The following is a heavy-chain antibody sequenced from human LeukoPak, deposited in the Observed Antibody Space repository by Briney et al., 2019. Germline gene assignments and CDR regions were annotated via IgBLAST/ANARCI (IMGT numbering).Heavy chain of an antibody. CDR2: IKEDGSEK. J-gene: IGHJ4*02. Sequence: GGSLRLSCAASGFTLSSYWMSWVRRAPGKGLEWVANIKEDGSEKNYVDSVKGRFSISRDNAKSSLYLQMNSLRAEDTAVYFCAWDHSGVFDYWGQGTLVTVSP. CDR1: GFTLSSYW. CDR3: AWDHSGVFDY. V-gene: IGHV3-7*04.